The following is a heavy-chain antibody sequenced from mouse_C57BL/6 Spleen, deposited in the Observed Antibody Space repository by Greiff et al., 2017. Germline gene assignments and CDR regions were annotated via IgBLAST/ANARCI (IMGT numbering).Heavy chain of an antibody. D-gene: IGHD1-1*01. Sequence: EVKLMESGAELVRPGASVKLSCTASGFNIKDDYMHWVKQRPEQGLEWIGWIDPENGDTEYASKFQGKATITADTSSNTAYLQLSSLTSEDTAVYYCTTDYGSSSYYYAMDYWGQGTSVTVSS. CDR1: GFNIKDDY. CDR3: TTDYGSSSYYYAMDY. CDR2: IDPENGDT. J-gene: IGHJ4*01. V-gene: IGHV14-4*01.